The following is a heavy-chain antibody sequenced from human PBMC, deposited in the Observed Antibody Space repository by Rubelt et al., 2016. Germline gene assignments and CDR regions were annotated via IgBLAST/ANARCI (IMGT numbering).Heavy chain of an antibody. Sequence: QPGGSLSLSCEASGFTLGGHAMNWVRQVPGKGLEWISYISSSSGNIWYADSVKGRFTVSRDNAKNSLYLQMNSLRVEDTAVYYCARETTSDYGVIDLWGQGTLVIVSS. CDR2: ISSSSGNI. D-gene: IGHD4-17*01. CDR1: GFTLGGHA. CDR3: ARETTSDYGVIDL. J-gene: IGHJ5*02. V-gene: IGHV3-48*01.